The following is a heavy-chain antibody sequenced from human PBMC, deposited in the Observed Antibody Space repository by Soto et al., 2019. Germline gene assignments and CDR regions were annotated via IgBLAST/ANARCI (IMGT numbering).Heavy chain of an antibody. V-gene: IGHV5-51*01. D-gene: IGHD6-13*01. J-gene: IGHJ6*02. CDR3: ARTSAAGKYYYGMDV. Sequence: PGASLKISCKGSGYSFTSYWIGWVRQMPGKGLEWMGIIYPGDSDTRYSPSFQGQATISADKSISTAYLQWSSLKASDTAMYYCARTSAAGKYYYGMDVWGQGTTVTVSS. CDR2: IYPGDSDT. CDR1: GYSFTSYW.